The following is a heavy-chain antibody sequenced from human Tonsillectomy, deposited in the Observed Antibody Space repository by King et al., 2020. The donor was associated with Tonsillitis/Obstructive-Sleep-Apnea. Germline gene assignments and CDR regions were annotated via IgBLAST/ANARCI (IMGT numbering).Heavy chain of an antibody. D-gene: IGHD2-8*02. CDR2: IWCDGTNK. V-gene: IGHV3-33*01. J-gene: IGHJ3*02. CDR1: GVSFSDYG. Sequence: VQLVESGGGVVQPGRSLRLSCAASGVSFSDYGMHWVRQAPGKGLEWVAFIWCDGTNKYYADAVKGGFTISRDNSKNTLYLQVNSLRAVDTAVYYVARHRGYCTGGVCPPGYDAFHIWGQGTMVTVS. CDR3: ARHRGYCTGGVCPPGYDAFHI.